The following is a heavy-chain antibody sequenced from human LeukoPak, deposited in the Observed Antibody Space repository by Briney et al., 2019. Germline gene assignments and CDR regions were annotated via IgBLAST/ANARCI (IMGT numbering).Heavy chain of an antibody. D-gene: IGHD4-17*01. J-gene: IGHJ6*03. CDR3: ARSYGDYVWGYYYYYMDV. V-gene: IGHV4-59*01. CDR1: GGSISSYY. Sequence: SETLSLTCTVSGGSISSYYWSWLRQPPGKGLEWVGYIYYSGSTNYNPSLKSRVTISGETCKNQYSLKLSSVTAADTAVYYCARSYGDYVWGYYYYYMDVWGKGTTVTVSS. CDR2: IYYSGST.